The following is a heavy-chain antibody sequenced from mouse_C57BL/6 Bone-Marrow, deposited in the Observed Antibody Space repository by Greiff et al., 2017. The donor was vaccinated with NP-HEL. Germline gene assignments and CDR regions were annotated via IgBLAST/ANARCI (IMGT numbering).Heavy chain of an antibody. CDR3: ASEDYDYDGYYYAMDY. D-gene: IGHD2-4*01. Sequence: QVQLQQSGAQLARPGASVKMSCKASGYTFTSYTMHWVKQRPGQGLEWIGYINPSSGYTKYNQKFKDKATLTADKSSSTAYMQLSSLTSEDSAVYYCASEDYDYDGYYYAMDYWGQGTSVTVSS. CDR1: GYTFTSYT. V-gene: IGHV1-4*01. CDR2: INPSSGYT. J-gene: IGHJ4*01.